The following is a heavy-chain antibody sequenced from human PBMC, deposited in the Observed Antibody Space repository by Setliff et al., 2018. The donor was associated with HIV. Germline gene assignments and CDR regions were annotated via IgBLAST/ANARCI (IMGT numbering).Heavy chain of an antibody. Sequence: SETLSLTCTVSGVSMDSGDYSWGWVRQSPGKGLAWIGYIYNSGLTYYSPSLKSRVTISVDTSKNQFSLKLISVTAADTALYYCARDGRDGSGYRTFDYWGRGTLVTVSS. V-gene: IGHV4-30-4*08. CDR3: ARDGRDGSGYRTFDY. J-gene: IGHJ4*02. CDR1: GVSMDSGDYS. CDR2: IYNSGLT. D-gene: IGHD3-22*01.